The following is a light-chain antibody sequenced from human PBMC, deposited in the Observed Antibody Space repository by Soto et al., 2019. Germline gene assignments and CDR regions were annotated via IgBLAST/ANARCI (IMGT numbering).Light chain of an antibody. J-gene: IGKJ2*01. CDR3: QQYYSYPYT. CDR1: QGISSS. CDR2: AAS. V-gene: IGKV1-8*01. Sequence: AIRMTQSPSSFSASTGDRVTITCRASQGISSSLAWYQQKPGKAPKLLIYAASTMQSGVPSRFSGSGSGTDVTLTISCLQSEDFATYDCQQYYSYPYTFGQGNKLEIK.